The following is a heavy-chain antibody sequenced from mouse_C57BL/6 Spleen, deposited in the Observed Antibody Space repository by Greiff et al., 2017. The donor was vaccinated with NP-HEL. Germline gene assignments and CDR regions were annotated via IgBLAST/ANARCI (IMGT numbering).Heavy chain of an antibody. CDR3: ARGRVFDYYAMDY. CDR1: GYTFIDYY. J-gene: IGHJ4*01. CDR2: IYPGSGNT. V-gene: IGHV1-84*01. Sequence: QVHVKQSGPELVKPGASVKISCKASGYTFIDYYIHWMKQRPGQGLEWIGWIYPGSGNTKYNEKFKGKATLTVDTSSSTAYMQLSSLTSADSAVYFCARGRVFDYYAMDYWGQGTSVTVSS.